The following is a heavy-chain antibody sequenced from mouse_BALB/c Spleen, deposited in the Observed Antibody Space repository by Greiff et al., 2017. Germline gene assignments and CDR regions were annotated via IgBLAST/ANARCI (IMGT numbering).Heavy chain of an antibody. D-gene: IGHD4-1*01. J-gene: IGHJ2*01. Sequence: EVQLQQPGAELVKPGASVKLSCKASGYTFTSYWMHWVKQSHGKSLEWIGDINPNNGGTIYNQKFKGKATLTVDKSSSTAYMELRSLTSEDTAVYYCARLGLTGTFELRYFDYWGQGTTLTVSS. CDR3: ARLGLTGTFELRYFDY. CDR2: INPNNGGT. CDR1: GYTFTSYW. V-gene: IGHV1-18*01.